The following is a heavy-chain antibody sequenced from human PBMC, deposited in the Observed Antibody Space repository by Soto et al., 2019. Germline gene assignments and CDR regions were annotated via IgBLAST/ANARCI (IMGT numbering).Heavy chain of an antibody. V-gene: IGHV1-69*13. D-gene: IGHD2-21*02. CDR2: IIPIFGTA. CDR3: ARGHGGNSFDY. Sequence: ASVKVSCKASGGTSSSYAISWVRQAPGQGLEWMGGIIPIFGTANYAQKFQGRVTITADESTSTAYMELSSLRSEDTAVCYCARGHGGNSFDYWGQGTLVTVSS. J-gene: IGHJ4*02. CDR1: GGTSSSYA.